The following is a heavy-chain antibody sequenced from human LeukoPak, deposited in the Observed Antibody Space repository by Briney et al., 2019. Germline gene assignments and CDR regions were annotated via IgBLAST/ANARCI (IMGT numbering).Heavy chain of an antibody. CDR3: VRGYSGYPYYLDY. V-gene: IGHV4-59*08. D-gene: IGHD5-12*01. J-gene: IGHJ4*02. CDR2: ISYSGST. Sequence: PSETLSLTCTVSGGSISGDYWTWIRQPPGKGLGWIGYISYSGSTSSHPSLKSRVTISLDMSKSQFSLKLTSVTAADTAVYYCVRGYSGYPYYLDYWGLGTLVTVSS. CDR1: GGSISGDY.